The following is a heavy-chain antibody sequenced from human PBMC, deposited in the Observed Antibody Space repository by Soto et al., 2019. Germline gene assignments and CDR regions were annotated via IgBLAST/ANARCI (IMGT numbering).Heavy chain of an antibody. V-gene: IGHV4-39*01. J-gene: IGHJ2*01. CDR3: ARRPFYYDLNWYFDL. Sequence: QLQLHESGPGLVKPSETLSLTCTVSGGYISRTDYYWGWIRQPPGKGLEWIGSIYYSGSTYSNPSLKSLGSISVDTSKSQFSLKLTSVTAADTAVYYCARRPFYYDLNWYFDLWGRGTLVTVYS. CDR2: IYYSGST. D-gene: IGHD3-22*01. CDR1: GGYISRTDYY.